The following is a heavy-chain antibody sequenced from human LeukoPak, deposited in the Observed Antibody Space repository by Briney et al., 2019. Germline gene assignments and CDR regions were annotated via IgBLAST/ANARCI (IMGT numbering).Heavy chain of an antibody. Sequence: GGSLRLSCAASGFTFSSYGMHWVRQAPGKGLEWVAVISYDGSNKYYADSVKGRFTISRDNSKNTLYLQMNSLRAEDTAVYYCAKAQGLAPQTDYWGQGTLVTVSS. CDR1: GFTFSSYG. V-gene: IGHV3-30*18. D-gene: IGHD3-22*01. CDR2: ISYDGSNK. CDR3: AKAQGLAPQTDY. J-gene: IGHJ4*02.